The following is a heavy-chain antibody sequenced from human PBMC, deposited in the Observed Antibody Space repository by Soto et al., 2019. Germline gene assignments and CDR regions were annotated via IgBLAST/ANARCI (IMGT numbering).Heavy chain of an antibody. CDR1: GGSFSGYY. Sequence: QVXLQXWGAGLXKPXXXLXLTCXXYGGSFSGYYWSWIRQPPGKGLEWIGEINHSGSTNYNQSLKSRVTISVDTSKNQFSLKLSSVTAADTAVYYCARTLDIVVVPAGHYFDYWGQGTLVTFSS. J-gene: IGHJ4*02. CDR2: INHSGST. V-gene: IGHV4-34*01. CDR3: ARTLDIVVVPAGHYFDY. D-gene: IGHD2-2*01.